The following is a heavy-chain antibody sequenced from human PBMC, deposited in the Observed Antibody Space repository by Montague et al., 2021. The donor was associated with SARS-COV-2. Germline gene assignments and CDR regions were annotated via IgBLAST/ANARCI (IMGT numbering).Heavy chain of an antibody. Sequence: SETLSLACTVPVGSISSSSYYWGWIHQPPGKRLEWIGSIYYSGSTYYNPSLKSRVTISVDTSKNQFSLKLSSVTAADTAVYYCARRVTGTTVHYYYYGMDVWGQGTTVTVSS. CDR3: ARRVTGTTVHYYYYGMDV. CDR1: VGSISSSSYY. CDR2: IYYSGST. J-gene: IGHJ6*02. V-gene: IGHV4-39*01. D-gene: IGHD1-20*01.